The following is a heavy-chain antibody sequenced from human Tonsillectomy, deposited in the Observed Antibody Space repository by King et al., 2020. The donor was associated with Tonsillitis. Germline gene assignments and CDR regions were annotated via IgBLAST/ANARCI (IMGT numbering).Heavy chain of an antibody. V-gene: IGHV1-3*01. CDR2: INAGNGNT. J-gene: IGHJ4*02. CDR3: AREGLRYYGSGSYSDY. Sequence: QLVQSGAEVKKPGASVKVSCKASGYTFTSYAMHWVRQAPGQRLEWMGWINAGNGNTKYSQKFQGRVTITRDTSASTAYMELSSLRSEDTAVYYCAREGLRYYGSGSYSDYCGQGTLVTVSS. D-gene: IGHD3-10*01. CDR1: GYTFTSYA.